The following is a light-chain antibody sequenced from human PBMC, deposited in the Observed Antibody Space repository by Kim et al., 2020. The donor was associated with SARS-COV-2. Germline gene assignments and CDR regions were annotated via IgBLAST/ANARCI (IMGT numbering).Light chain of an antibody. Sequence: GQSITLSCTGTSSDVGGYNYVSWYQQHPGKAPKLMIYDVSNRPSGVSNRFSGSKCGNTASLTISGLQAEDEADYYCSSYTSSSTYVFGTGTKVTVL. J-gene: IGLJ1*01. CDR2: DVS. CDR1: SSDVGGYNY. V-gene: IGLV2-14*03. CDR3: SSYTSSSTYV.